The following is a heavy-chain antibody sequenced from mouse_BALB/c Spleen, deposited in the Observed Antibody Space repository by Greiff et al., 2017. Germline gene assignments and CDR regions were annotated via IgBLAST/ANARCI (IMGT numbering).Heavy chain of an antibody. D-gene: IGHD1-1*01. J-gene: IGHJ2*01. V-gene: IGHV1-15*01. CDR3: TRSYYGSRHFDY. CDR1: GYTFTDYE. CDR2: IDPETGGT. Sequence: QVQLKQSGAELVRPGASVTLSCKASGYTFTDYEMHWVKQTPVHGLEWIGAIDPETGGTAYNQKFKGKATLTADKSSSTAYMELRSLTSEDSAVYYCTRSYYGSRHFDYWGQGTTLTVSS.